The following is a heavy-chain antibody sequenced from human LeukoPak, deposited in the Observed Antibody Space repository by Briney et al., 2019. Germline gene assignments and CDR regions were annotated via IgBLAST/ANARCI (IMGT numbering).Heavy chain of an antibody. CDR2: IYHSGST. Sequence: PGGSLRLSCAASGFTFGSYWMSWVRQPPGKGLEWIGEIYHSGSTNYNPSLKSRVTISVDKSKNQFSLKLSSVTAADTAVYYCASWNGDYYYYYGMDVWGQGTTVTVSS. J-gene: IGHJ6*02. CDR3: ASWNGDYYYYYGMDV. CDR1: GFTFGSYW. D-gene: IGHD4-17*01. V-gene: IGHV4-4*02.